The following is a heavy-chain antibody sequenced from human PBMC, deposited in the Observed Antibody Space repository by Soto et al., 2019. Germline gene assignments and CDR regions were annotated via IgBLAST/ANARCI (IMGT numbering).Heavy chain of an antibody. Sequence: EVQLLESGGGLVQPGGSLRLSCAASGFTFSSYAMSWVRQAPGKGLEWVSAISGSGGSTYYADSVKGRFTISRDNSKNTLYRQMNSLRAEDTAVYYCAKGLGYYYGSGSYTYGMDVWGQGTTVTVSS. CDR2: ISGSGGST. CDR3: AKGLGYYYGSGSYTYGMDV. CDR1: GFTFSSYA. J-gene: IGHJ6*02. D-gene: IGHD3-10*01. V-gene: IGHV3-23*01.